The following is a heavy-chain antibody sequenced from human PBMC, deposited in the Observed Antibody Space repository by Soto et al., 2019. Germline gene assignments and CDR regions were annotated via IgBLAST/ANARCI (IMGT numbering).Heavy chain of an antibody. CDR3: AKDLADGSGNYYYGMDV. D-gene: IGHD3-10*01. CDR2: ISWDGGST. Sequence: DVQLVESGGVVVQPGGSLRLSCAASGFTFDDYAMHWVRQAPGKGLEWVSLISWDGGSTFYADSVKGRFTISRDNSKNSLYLQMNSLRAEDTALYYCAKDLADGSGNYYYGMDVWGQGTTVTVSS. V-gene: IGHV3-43D*04. J-gene: IGHJ6*02. CDR1: GFTFDDYA.